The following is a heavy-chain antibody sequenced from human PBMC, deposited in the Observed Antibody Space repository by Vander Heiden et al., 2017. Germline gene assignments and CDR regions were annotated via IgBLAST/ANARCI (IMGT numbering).Heavy chain of an antibody. CDR2: IYYSENP. CDR1: VGSISKKKYY. CDR3: ARSSVWFGDLSTLDP. V-gene: IGHV4-39*02. Sequence: QVHLQEPGPGLVKPSETLSLTSIVSVGSISKKKYYWGWIRQPPGRGLGWIGNIYYSENPYYNPSLKSRVTMSVDTSKNHFSLNLSSVAAADTAVYYCARSSVWFGDLSTLDPWGQGTLVTVSS. D-gene: IGHD3-10*01. J-gene: IGHJ5*02.